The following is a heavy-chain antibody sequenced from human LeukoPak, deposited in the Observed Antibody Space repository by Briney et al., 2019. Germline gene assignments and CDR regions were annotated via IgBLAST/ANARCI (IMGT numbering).Heavy chain of an antibody. D-gene: IGHD3-10*01. Sequence: GGSLRLSCAASGFTFSRYAMSWVRQAPGKGLQWVSAISGSGGSTYYADSVKGRFTISRDNSKNTLYLQMNSLRAEDTAVYYCAKEPRFRGEKIRQFDYWGQGTLVTVSS. CDR2: ISGSGGST. CDR3: AKEPRFRGEKIRQFDY. J-gene: IGHJ4*02. CDR1: GFTFSRYA. V-gene: IGHV3-23*01.